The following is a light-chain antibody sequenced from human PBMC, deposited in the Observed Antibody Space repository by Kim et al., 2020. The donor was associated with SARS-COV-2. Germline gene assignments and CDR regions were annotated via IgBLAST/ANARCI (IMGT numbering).Light chain of an antibody. Sequence: ALGQTVRITCQGDSLRSYYASWYQQKPGQAPVLVIYGKNNRPSGIPDRFSGSSSGNTASLTITGAQAEDEADYYCNSRDSSGNHNVFGGGTQLTVL. CDR1: SLRSYY. V-gene: IGLV3-19*01. CDR3: NSRDSSGNHNV. CDR2: GKN. J-gene: IGLJ2*01.